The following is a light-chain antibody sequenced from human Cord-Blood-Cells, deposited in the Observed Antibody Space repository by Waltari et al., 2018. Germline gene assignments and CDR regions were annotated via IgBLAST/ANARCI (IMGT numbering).Light chain of an antibody. V-gene: IGLV2-23*01. J-gene: IGLJ3*02. Sequence: QSALTQPASVSGSPGHSLTISCTGPSSDVGSYNLFSWYQQHPGKAPKLMIYEGSKRPSGVSNRFSGSKSGNTASLTISGLQAEDEADYYCCSYAGSSTWVFGGGTKLTVL. CDR2: EGS. CDR1: SSDVGSYNL. CDR3: CSYAGSSTWV.